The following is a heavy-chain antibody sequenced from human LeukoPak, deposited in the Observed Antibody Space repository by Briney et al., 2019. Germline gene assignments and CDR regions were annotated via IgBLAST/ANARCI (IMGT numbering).Heavy chain of an antibody. J-gene: IGHJ5*02. D-gene: IGHD2-2*02. V-gene: IGHV3-11*04. Sequence: GGSLRLSCAASGFTFSDYYMSWIRQAPGKGLEWVSYISSSGSTIYYADSVKGRFTISRDNAKNSLYLQMSSLRAEDTAVYYCASRGYCSSTSCYTPWFDPWGQGTLVTVSS. CDR3: ASRGYCSSTSCYTPWFDP. CDR2: ISSSGSTI. CDR1: GFTFSDYY.